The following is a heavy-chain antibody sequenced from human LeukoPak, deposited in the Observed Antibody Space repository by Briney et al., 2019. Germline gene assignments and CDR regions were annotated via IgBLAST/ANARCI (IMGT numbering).Heavy chain of an antibody. V-gene: IGHV3-7*03. J-gene: IGHJ4*02. CDR2: MRQDGNEK. CDR1: GFTFSSYS. CDR3: SKWKAIVLVPAARSPIDY. D-gene: IGHD2-2*01. Sequence: GGSLRLSCAASGFTFSSYSMNWVRQAPGKGLEWVANMRQDGNEKYYVDSVRGRFTISRDNAKNSLYLQMNSLRAEDTAVYYCSKWKAIVLVPAARSPIDYWGQGTLVTVSS.